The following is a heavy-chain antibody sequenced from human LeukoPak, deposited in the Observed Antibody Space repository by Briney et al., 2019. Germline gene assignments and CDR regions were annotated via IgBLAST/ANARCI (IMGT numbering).Heavy chain of an antibody. D-gene: IGHD6-13*01. CDR1: GFTFSSYG. CDR2: IRYDGSNK. V-gene: IGHV3-30*02. CDR3: AKVGYLGGYYYYMDV. J-gene: IGHJ6*03. Sequence: GGSLRLSCAASGFTFSSYGMHWVRQAPGKGLEWVAFIRYDGSNKYYADSVKGRFTISRDNSKNTLYLQMNSLRAEDTAVYYCAKVGYLGGYYYYMDVWGKGTTVTVSS.